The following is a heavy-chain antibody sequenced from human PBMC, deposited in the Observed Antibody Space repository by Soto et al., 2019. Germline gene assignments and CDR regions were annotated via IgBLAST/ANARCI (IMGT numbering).Heavy chain of an antibody. V-gene: IGHV3-30-3*01. CDR3: ARGGPYYYVSSDWGAFHI. CDR2: ISYDGSNK. D-gene: IGHD3-22*01. Sequence: QVQLVESGGGVVQPGRSLRLSCAASGFTFSTYAMHWVRQAPGKGLDWVAVISYDGSNKYYADSVKGRFTISRDNSKNTLYRQMNSLRAEDTTVYYCARGGPYYYVSSDWGAFHIWGQGTMVTVSS. J-gene: IGHJ3*02. CDR1: GFTFSTYA.